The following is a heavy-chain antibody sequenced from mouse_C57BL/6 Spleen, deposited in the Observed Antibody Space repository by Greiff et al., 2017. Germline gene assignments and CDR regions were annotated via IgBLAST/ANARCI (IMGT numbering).Heavy chain of an antibody. V-gene: IGHV1-58*01. CDR1: GYTFTSYG. CDR3: ARVYYYGSSYDYYAMDY. D-gene: IGHD1-1*01. CDR2: IYLGNGYT. Sequence: VQLQQSGAELVRPGSSVKMSCKTSGYTFTSYGINWVKQRPGQGLEWIGYIYLGNGYTEDNEKIKGKATLTSDTSSSTAYMQLSSLTSEDSAIYFWARVYYYGSSYDYYAMDYWGQGTTVTVSS. J-gene: IGHJ4*01.